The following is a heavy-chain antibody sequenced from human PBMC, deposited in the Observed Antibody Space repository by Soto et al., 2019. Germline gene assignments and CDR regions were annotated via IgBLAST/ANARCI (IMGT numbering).Heavy chain of an antibody. D-gene: IGHD3-22*01. CDR3: ARDSAYYYDSSGYLGGPVDP. V-gene: IGHV1-69*13. CDR2: IIPIFGTA. J-gene: IGHJ5*02. CDR1: GGTFSSYA. Sequence: SVKVSCKASGGTFSSYAISWVRQAPGQGLEWMGGIIPIFGTANHAQKFQGRVTITADESTSTAYMELSSLRSEDTAVYYCARDSAYYYDSSGYLGGPVDPWGQGTLVTGSS.